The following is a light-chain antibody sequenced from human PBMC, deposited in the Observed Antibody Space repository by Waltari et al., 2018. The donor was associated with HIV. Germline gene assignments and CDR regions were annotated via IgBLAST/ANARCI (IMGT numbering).Light chain of an antibody. CDR2: SNN. CDR3: AAWDDSLNAWV. J-gene: IGLJ3*02. Sequence: QSVLTQPHSYTRTPGQRVRSPCSVSSSPLAGQLVHCYQQLPGTAPKLLIYSNNQRPSGVPDRFSGSKSGTSASLAISGLQSEDEADYYCAAWDDSLNAWVFGGGTKLTVL. CDR1: SSPLAGQL. V-gene: IGLV1-44*01.